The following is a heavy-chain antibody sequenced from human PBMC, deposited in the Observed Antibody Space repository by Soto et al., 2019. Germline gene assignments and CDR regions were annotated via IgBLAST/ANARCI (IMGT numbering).Heavy chain of an antibody. CDR2: ISYDGSNK. CDR3: ASRAVAGTFSVVDYYYGMDV. V-gene: IGHV3-30-3*01. CDR1: GFTFSSYA. Sequence: GGSLRLSCAASGFTFSSYAMHWVRQAPGKGLEWVAVISYDGSNKYYADSVKGRFTISRDNSKNTLYLQMNSLRAEDTAVYYCASRAVAGTFSVVDYYYGMDVWGQGTTVTVSS. D-gene: IGHD6-19*01. J-gene: IGHJ6*02.